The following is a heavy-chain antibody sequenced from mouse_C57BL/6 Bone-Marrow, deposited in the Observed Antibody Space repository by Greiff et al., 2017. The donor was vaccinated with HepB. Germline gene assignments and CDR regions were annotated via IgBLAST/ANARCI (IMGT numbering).Heavy chain of an antibody. J-gene: IGHJ3*01. CDR1: GFTFSSSG. Sequence: EVKLVESGGDLVKPGGSLKLSCAASGFTFSSSGMSWVRQTPDKRLEWVATISSGGSYTYYPDSVKGRFTISRDNAKNTLYLQMSSLKSEDTAMYYCARHELRPFAYWGQGTLVTVSA. V-gene: IGHV5-6*01. CDR2: ISSGGSYT. CDR3: ARHELRPFAY. D-gene: IGHD1-2*01.